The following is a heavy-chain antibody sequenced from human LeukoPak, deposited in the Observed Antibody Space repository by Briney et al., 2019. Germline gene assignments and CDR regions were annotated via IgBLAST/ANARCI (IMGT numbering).Heavy chain of an antibody. D-gene: IGHD6-13*01. CDR3: TTDYIGNSWVP. V-gene: IGHV3-15*01. Sequence: GPLRLSCAASGFTFSNAWMSWVRQAPGKGLEWVGRIKSKTDGGTTDYAAPVKGRFTISRDDSKNTLYLQMNSLKTEDTAVYYCTTDYIGNSWVPWGQGTLVTVSS. CDR2: IKSKTDGGTT. CDR1: GFTFSNAW. J-gene: IGHJ5*02.